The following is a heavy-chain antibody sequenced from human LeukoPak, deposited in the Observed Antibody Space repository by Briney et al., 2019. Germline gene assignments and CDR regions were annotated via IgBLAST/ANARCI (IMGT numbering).Heavy chain of an antibody. Sequence: SQTLSLTCTVSGGSISSGGYYWSWIRQPPGKGLEWIGYIYHSGSTYYNPSLKSRVTISVDRSKNQFSLKLSSVTAADTAVYYCAREKNKEFDYWGQGTLVTVSS. CDR2: IYHSGST. CDR3: AREKNKEFDY. V-gene: IGHV4-30-2*01. J-gene: IGHJ4*02. CDR1: GGSISSGGYY. D-gene: IGHD1/OR15-1a*01.